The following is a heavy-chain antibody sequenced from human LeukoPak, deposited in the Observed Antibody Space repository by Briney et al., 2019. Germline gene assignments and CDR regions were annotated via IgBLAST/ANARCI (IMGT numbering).Heavy chain of an antibody. CDR2: IYYIGST. V-gene: IGHV4-39*01. CDR1: GGSISSSSYY. Sequence: SETPSLTCTVSGGSISSSSYYWGWLRQPPGTGLEGIGSIYYIGSTYYNPFPKSRVTISVHTHKHPFPLQLCAVTPADTAVFYCAGQGGGSGSYSYYYYYYYMGVWGKGTTVTVSS. D-gene: IGHD1-26*01. J-gene: IGHJ6*03. CDR3: AGQGGGSGSYSYYYYYYYMGV.